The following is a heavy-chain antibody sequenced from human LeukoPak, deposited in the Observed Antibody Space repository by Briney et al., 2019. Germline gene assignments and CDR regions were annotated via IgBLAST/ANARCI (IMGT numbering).Heavy chain of an antibody. CDR1: GFTFNSYS. CDR2: ISSSSSYI. V-gene: IGHV3-21*01. Sequence: GGSLRLSCAASGFTFNSYSMNWVRQAPGKGLEWVSSISSSSSYIYYADSVKGRFIISRDNSKNTLYLQMNSLRAEDTAVYFCARDECSGGSCYEDYWGQGALVTVSS. J-gene: IGHJ4*02. D-gene: IGHD2-15*01. CDR3: ARDECSGGSCYEDY.